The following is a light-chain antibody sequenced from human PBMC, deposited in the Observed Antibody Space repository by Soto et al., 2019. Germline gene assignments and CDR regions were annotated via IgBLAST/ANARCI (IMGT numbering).Light chain of an antibody. CDR3: QEFASN. Sequence: EIVLTQSPGTLSLSPGERATLSCRASQSVSSSYLAWYQHKPGQAPRLLIYGASNRATGIPDRFSGSGSGTDFILTINRLEPEDFAVYYCQEFASNFGGGTKVDIK. J-gene: IGKJ4*01. CDR2: GAS. CDR1: QSVSSSY. V-gene: IGKV3-20*01.